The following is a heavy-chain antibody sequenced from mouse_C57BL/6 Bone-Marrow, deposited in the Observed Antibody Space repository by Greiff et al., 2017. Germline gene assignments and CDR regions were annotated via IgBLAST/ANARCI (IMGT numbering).Heavy chain of an antibody. CDR1: GFTFSDYG. V-gene: IGHV5-15*01. CDR3: ARHGGSSFAY. CDR2: ISNLAYSI. Sequence: DVHLVESGGGLVQPGGSLKLSCAASGFTFSDYGMAWVRQAPRKGPEWVAFISNLAYSIYYADTVTGRFTISRENAKNTLYLEMSSLRSEDTAMYYCARHGGSSFAYWGQGTLVTVSA. J-gene: IGHJ3*01. D-gene: IGHD1-1*01.